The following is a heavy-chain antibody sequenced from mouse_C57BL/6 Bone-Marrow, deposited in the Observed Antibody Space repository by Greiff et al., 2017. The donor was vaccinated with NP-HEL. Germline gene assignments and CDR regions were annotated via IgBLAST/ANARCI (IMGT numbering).Heavy chain of an antibody. Sequence: QVQLKESGPGLVAPSQSLSITCTVSGFSLTSYGVDWVRQSPGKGLEWLGVIWGVGSTNYNSALNSRLSISKDNSKSQVFLKMNSLQTDDTAMYYCATSYGSSLAWFAYWGQGTLVTVSA. V-gene: IGHV2-6*01. CDR2: IWGVGST. CDR1: GFSLTSYG. CDR3: ATSYGSSLAWFAY. J-gene: IGHJ3*01. D-gene: IGHD1-1*01.